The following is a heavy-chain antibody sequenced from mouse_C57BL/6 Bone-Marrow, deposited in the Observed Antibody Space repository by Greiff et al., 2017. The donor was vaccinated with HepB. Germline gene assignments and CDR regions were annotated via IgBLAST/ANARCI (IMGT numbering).Heavy chain of an antibody. D-gene: IGHD1-1*01. J-gene: IGHJ1*03. CDR2: IRSKSNNYAT. CDR3: VRRGVVDWYFDV. V-gene: IGHV10-1*01. Sequence: EVQVVESGGGLVQPKGSLKLSCAASGFSFNTYAMNWVRQAPGKGLEWVARIRSKSNNYATYYADSVKDRFTISRDDSESMLYLQMNNLKTEDTAMYYCVRRGVVDWYFDVWGTGTTVTVSS. CDR1: GFSFNTYA.